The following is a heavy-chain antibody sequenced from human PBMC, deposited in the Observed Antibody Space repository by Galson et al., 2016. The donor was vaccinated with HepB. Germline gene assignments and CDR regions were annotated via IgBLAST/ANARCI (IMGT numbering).Heavy chain of an antibody. D-gene: IGHD1-26*01. CDR1: DDSISSNSFS. J-gene: IGHJ4*02. CDR2: VYRGKT. CDR3: ARAGLGSKASFDS. V-gene: IGHV4-39*01. Sequence: LSLTCSVSDDSISSNSFSWGWVRQPPGKGLEWIGTVYRGKTYYNPSLAGRVTISVGMSTDLFSLKLTSLTAADTAVYYRARAGLGSKASFDSWGQGTLVAVSS.